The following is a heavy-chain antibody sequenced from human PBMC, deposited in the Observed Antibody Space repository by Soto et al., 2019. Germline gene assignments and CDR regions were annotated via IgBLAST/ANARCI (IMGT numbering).Heavy chain of an antibody. Sequence: SETLSLTCAVYGGSFSGYYLSWIRQPPGKGLEWIGEINHSGSTNYNPSLKSRVTISVDTSKNQFSLKLSSVTAADTAVYYCARGLLLCSTSCYLKATYYFDYWGQGTLVTVSS. D-gene: IGHD2-2*01. CDR1: GGSFSGYY. CDR2: INHSGST. J-gene: IGHJ4*02. CDR3: ARGLLLCSTSCYLKATYYFDY. V-gene: IGHV4-34*01.